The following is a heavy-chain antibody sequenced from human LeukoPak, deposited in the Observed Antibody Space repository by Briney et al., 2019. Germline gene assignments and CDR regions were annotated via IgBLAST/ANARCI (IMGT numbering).Heavy chain of an antibody. J-gene: IGHJ5*02. V-gene: IGHV4-59*12. CDR2: IYYSGST. D-gene: IGHD3-3*01. CDR3: ARDHVLTYYDFWSGTDPFDP. Sequence: PSENLSPTCTVSGGSISGYYWGWIPPPPGKGLEGFGCIYYSGSTNYTPSLKSRVTISVDTSKNQFSLKLSSVTAADTAVYYCARDHVLTYYDFWSGTDPFDPWGQGTLVTVSS. CDR1: GGSISGYY.